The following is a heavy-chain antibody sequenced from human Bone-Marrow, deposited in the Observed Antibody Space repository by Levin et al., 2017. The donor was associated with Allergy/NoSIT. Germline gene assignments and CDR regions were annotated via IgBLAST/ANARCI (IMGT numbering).Heavy chain of an antibody. CDR2: INPNSGGT. V-gene: IGHV1-2*02. Sequence: GESLKISCKASGYTFTGYYMHWVRQAPGQGLEWMGWINPNSGGTNYAQKFQGRVTMTRDTSISTAYMELSRLRSDDTAVYYCARLVGQSRGSYRYFFARVDYWGQGTLVTVSS. CDR3: ARLVGQSRGSYRYFFARVDY. J-gene: IGHJ4*02. CDR1: GYTFTGYY. D-gene: IGHD3-16*02.